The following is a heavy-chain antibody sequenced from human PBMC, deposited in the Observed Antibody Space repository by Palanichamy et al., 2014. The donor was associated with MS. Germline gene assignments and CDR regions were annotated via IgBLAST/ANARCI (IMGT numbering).Heavy chain of an antibody. CDR2: INQDGGKK. CDR1: GFAFSTYW. V-gene: IGHV3-7*01. J-gene: IGHJ4*02. D-gene: IGHD7-27*01. Sequence: EVQLVESGGGLVQPGGSLRLSCAASGFAFSTYWMSWVRQAPGKGLEWVANINQDGGKKYFVDSVKGRCTISRDNAKNSLYLQMNSLRAEDTAVYYCARDNLGTFDYWGQGTLVTVSS. CDR3: ARDNLGTFDY.